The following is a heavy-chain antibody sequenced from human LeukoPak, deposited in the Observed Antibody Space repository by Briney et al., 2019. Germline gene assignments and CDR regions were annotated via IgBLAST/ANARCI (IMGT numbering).Heavy chain of an antibody. CDR2: ISGSGGST. CDR1: GFTFSSYS. CDR3: ARVSLIQLWSYFDY. V-gene: IGHV3-23*01. Sequence: PGGSLRLSCAASGFTFSSYSMNWVRQAPGKGLEWVSAISGSGGSTYYADSVKGRFTISRDNSKNTLYLQMNSLRAEDTAVYYCARVSLIQLWSYFDYWGQGTLVTVSS. D-gene: IGHD5-18*01. J-gene: IGHJ4*02.